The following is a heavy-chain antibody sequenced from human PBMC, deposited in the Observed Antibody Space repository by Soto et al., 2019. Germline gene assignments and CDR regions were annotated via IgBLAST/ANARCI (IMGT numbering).Heavy chain of an antibody. CDR3: ARDPYSSSWYPDY. J-gene: IGHJ4*02. Sequence: GGSLRLSCAASGFTFSSYGMHWVRQAPGKGLEWVAVIWYDGSNKYYADSVKGRFTISRDNSKNTLYLQMNSLRAEDMAVYYCARDPYSSSWYPDYWGQGTLVTVSS. CDR1: GFTFSSYG. V-gene: IGHV3-33*01. D-gene: IGHD6-13*01. CDR2: IWYDGSNK.